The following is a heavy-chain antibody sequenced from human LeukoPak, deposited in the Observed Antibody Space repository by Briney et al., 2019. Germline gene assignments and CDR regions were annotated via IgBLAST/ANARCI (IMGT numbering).Heavy chain of an antibody. V-gene: IGHV4-59*08. CDR2: IFYSGST. Sequence: SETLSLTCTVTGGSIGHYYWSWIRQPPGKGLEWIGYIFYSGSTSYNLPLKSRVTISLDTSKNRFSLKMTSATVADTAVYYCARHQYGGGPIDHWGPGTVVTVSS. J-gene: IGHJ4*02. D-gene: IGHD4-23*01. CDR1: GGSIGHYY. CDR3: ARHQYGGGPIDH.